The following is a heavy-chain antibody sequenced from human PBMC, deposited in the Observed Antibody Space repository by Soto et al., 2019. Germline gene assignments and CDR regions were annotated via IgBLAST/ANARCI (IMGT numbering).Heavy chain of an antibody. V-gene: IGHV4-31*03. J-gene: IGHJ6*02. CDR2: NYYSGIT. CDR1: GGSISSGGYY. Sequence: SETLSLTCTVSGGSISSGGYYWTWIRQHPGKGLEWIGYNYYSGITYYNPSLKSRVTISLDTSKNQFSLKLSSVTAEDTAVYYCTTASREGAILSYGYYYYGMDVWGQGTTVTVSS. CDR3: TTASREGAILSYGYYYYGMDV. D-gene: IGHD1-26*01.